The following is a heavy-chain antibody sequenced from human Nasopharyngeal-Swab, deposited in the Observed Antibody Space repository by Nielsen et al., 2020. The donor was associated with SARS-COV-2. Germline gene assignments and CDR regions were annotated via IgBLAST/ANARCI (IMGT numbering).Heavy chain of an antibody. D-gene: IGHD5-24*01. CDR1: GGSILSSTYY. CDR3: ASSGWLHLFDN. V-gene: IGHV4-39*01. CDR2: IYYSGAT. Sequence: GSLRLSCTVSGGSILSSTYYWGWIRQPPGKGLEWIGRIYYSGATYYNPPLKNRLTMSVDMSKNQFSLKLYSVTAADTAVYYCASSGWLHLFDNWGPGTLVTVSS. J-gene: IGHJ4*02.